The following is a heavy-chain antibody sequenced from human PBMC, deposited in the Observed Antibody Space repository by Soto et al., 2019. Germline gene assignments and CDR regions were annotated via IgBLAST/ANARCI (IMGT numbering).Heavy chain of an antibody. CDR1: GYIFTKYG. J-gene: IGHJ4*02. CDR2: INTYNGNT. Sequence: GASVKVSCKASGYIFTKYGISWVRQAPVQGLEGMGWINTYNGNTDYAQKFQGRVTMTTDTSTRTAYMEMRSLRSDDSAVYYCAKLGLWFGEHWVDSWGPGTLVTVSS. V-gene: IGHV1-18*01. D-gene: IGHD3-10*01. CDR3: AKLGLWFGEHWVDS.